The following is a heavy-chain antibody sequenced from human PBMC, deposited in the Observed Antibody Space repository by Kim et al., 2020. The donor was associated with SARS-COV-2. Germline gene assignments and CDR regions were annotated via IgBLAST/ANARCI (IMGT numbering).Heavy chain of an antibody. J-gene: IGHJ4*02. V-gene: IGHV4-31*02. D-gene: IGHD5-18*01. Sequence: WIRQHPGKGLEWIGYIYYSGSTYYNPSLKSRVTISVDTSKNQFSLKLSSVTAADTAVYYCARDRTYVDTAMARPYYFDYWGQGTLVTVSS. CDR3: ARDRTYVDTAMARPYYFDY. CDR2: IYYSGST.